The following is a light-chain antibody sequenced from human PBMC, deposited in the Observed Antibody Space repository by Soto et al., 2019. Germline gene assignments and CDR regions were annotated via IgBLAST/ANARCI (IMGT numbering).Light chain of an antibody. CDR1: QSPVTSDGNTY. J-gene: IGKJ2*01. CDR2: KIS. Sequence: DVVMTQSPLSLSVTPGQPASISCRSSQSPVTSDGNTYLNWFHQRPGQSPRRLIYKISNRDSGVPDRFSGSGSSTEFTLKISRVEAEDVGIYYCMQGTSWPYTFGQGTKLEI. V-gene: IGKV2-30*01. CDR3: MQGTSWPYT.